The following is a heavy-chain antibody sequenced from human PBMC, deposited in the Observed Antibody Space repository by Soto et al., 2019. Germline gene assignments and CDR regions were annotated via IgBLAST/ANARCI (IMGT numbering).Heavy chain of an antibody. Sequence: GGYRRSRIKQHPGKGLEWIGYIYYSGSTYYNPSLKSRLTISVDTSKNQFSLKLSSVTAADTAVYYCASIYDSSGYYYGNNWFDPWGQGTLVTVSS. D-gene: IGHD3-22*01. CDR1: GGYR. CDR2: IYYSGST. CDR3: ASIYDSSGYYYGNNWFDP. V-gene: IGHV4-31*02. J-gene: IGHJ5*02.